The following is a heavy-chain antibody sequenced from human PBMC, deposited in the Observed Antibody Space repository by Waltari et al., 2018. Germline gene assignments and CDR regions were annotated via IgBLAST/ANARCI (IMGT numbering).Heavy chain of an antibody. CDR2: ISGSGGST. CDR1: GFTFSSYA. J-gene: IGHJ4*02. D-gene: IGHD3-22*01. CDR3: AKVDSSGYYYVSVIDY. Sequence: EVQLLESGGGLVQPGGSLRLSCAASGFTFSSYAMSWVRQAPGKGLEWVSAISGSGGSTYYADSGKGRFTISRDNSKNTLYLQMNSLRAEDTAVYYCAKVDSSGYYYVSVIDYWGQGTLVTVSS. V-gene: IGHV3-23*01.